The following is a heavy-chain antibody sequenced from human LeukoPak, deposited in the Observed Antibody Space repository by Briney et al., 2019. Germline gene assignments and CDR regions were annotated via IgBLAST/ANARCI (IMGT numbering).Heavy chain of an antibody. CDR2: IYYSGST. D-gene: IGHD6-13*01. V-gene: IGHV4-31*03. J-gene: IGHJ5*02. CDR3: AREIAAAGTNWFDP. Sequence: SQTLSLTCTVSGGSISSGGYYWSWIRQHPGKGLEWIGYIYYSGSTYYNPSLKSRVTISVDTPKNQFSLKLSSVTAADTAVYYCAREIAAAGTNWFDPWGQGTLVTVSS. CDR1: GGSISSGGYY.